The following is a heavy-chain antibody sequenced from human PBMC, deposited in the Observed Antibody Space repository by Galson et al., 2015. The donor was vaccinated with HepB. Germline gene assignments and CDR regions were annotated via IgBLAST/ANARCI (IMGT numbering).Heavy chain of an antibody. CDR3: ARDTYRRAYCGGDCYKYYYYMDV. CDR2: INPNSGGT. J-gene: IGHJ6*03. V-gene: IGHV1-2*02. CDR1: GYTFTGYY. D-gene: IGHD2-21*01. Sequence: SVKVSCKASGYTFTGYYMHWVRQAPGQGLEWMGWINPNSGGTNYAQKFQGRVTMTRDTSISTAYMELSRLRSDDTAVYYCARDTYRRAYCGGDCYKYYYYMDVWGKGTTVTVSS.